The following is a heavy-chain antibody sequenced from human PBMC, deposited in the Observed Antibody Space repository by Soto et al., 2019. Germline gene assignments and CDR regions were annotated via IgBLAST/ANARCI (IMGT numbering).Heavy chain of an antibody. CDR1: GGSISSGDYY. J-gene: IGHJ4*02. D-gene: IGHD2-2*01. V-gene: IGHV4-30-4*01. CDR2: IYYSGST. CDR3: ARDVAMPGESDRFDQ. Sequence: SETLSLTCTVSGGSISSGDYYWSWIRQPPGKGLEWIGYIYYSGSTYYNPSLKSRVTMSVDTSKNQFSLMLTSVTAADTAVYYCARDVAMPGESDRFDQWGQGTLVTVSS.